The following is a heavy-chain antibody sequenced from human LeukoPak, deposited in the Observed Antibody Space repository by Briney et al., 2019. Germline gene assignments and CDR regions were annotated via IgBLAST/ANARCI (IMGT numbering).Heavy chain of an antibody. CDR1: GGSISSGSYY. CDR2: IYTSGST. J-gene: IGHJ4*02. Sequence: SQTLSLTCTVSGGSISSGSYYWRWIRQPAGKGLEWIGRIYTSGSTNYNPSLKSRVTISVDTSKNQFSLKLSSVTAADTAVYYCARVAGYSYGPPDYWGQGTLATVSS. V-gene: IGHV4-61*02. D-gene: IGHD5-18*01. CDR3: ARVAGYSYGPPDY.